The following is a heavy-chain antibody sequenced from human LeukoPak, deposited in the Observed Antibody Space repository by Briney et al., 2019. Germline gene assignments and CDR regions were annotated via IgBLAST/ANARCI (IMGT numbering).Heavy chain of an antibody. J-gene: IGHJ6*04. CDR1: GGSFSGYY. Sequence: SETLSLTCAVYGGSFSGYYWSWIRQPPGKGLEWIGEINHSGSTNYNPSLKSRVTISVDTSKNQFSLKLSSVTAADTAVYYCARGEHCSGGSCYSYYYYYGMDVWGKGTTVTVSS. V-gene: IGHV4-34*01. D-gene: IGHD2-15*01. CDR3: ARGEHCSGGSCYSYYYYYGMDV. CDR2: INHSGST.